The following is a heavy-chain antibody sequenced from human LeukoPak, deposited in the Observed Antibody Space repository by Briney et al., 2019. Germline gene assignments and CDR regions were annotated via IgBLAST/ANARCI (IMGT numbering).Heavy chain of an antibody. V-gene: IGHV4-61*01. CDR2: IYYSGST. J-gene: IGHJ6*02. CDR1: GGSISSSSYY. CDR3: ARGAAGGYCSSTSCHYYYGMDV. D-gene: IGHD2-2*01. Sequence: SETLSLTCTVSGGSISSSSYYWSWIRQPPGKGLEWIGYIYYSGSTNYNPSLKSRVTISVDTSKNQFSLKLSSVTAADTAVYYCARGAAGGYCSSTSCHYYYGMDVWGQGTTVTVSS.